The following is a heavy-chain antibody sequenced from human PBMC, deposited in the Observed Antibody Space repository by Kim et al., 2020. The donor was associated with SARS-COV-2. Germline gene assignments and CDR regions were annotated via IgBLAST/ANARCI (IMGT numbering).Heavy chain of an antibody. CDR1: GFTFGDYA. CDR3: AKGEPGDYVYYYYYYMDV. CDR2: ISWNSGSI. V-gene: IGHV3-9*01. D-gene: IGHD4-17*01. J-gene: IGHJ6*03. Sequence: GGSLRLSCAASGFTFGDYAMHWVRQAPGKGLEWVSGISWNSGSIDYADSVKGRFTISRDNAKNSLYLQMNSLRAEDTAVYYCAKGEPGDYVYYYYYYMDVWGKGTAVTASS.